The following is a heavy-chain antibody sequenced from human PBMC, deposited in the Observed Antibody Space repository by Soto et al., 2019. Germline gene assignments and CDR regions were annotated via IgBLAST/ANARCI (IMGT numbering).Heavy chain of an antibody. D-gene: IGHD1-26*01. CDR2: FSGRDATT. CDR1: GFTFSSYT. Sequence: GGSLRLSCTASGFTFSSYTMSWVRQAPGKGLEWVSSFSGRDATTYYADSVKGRFTISRDDSKNTLYLQMNSLRAEDTALYFCVRTIVGATKGGWFDPWGQGALVTVSS. V-gene: IGHV3-23*01. J-gene: IGHJ5*02. CDR3: VRTIVGATKGGWFDP.